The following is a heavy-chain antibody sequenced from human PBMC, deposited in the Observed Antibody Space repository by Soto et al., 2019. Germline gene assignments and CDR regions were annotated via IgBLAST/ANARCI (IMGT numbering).Heavy chain of an antibody. V-gene: IGHV4-34*01. CDR1: GGSFSDHY. Sequence: SETLSLTCAVSGGSFSDHYWTWIRQPPDKGMEWIGEIHHSGSSHYNPSFKCRATISLDTSKNQFSLHLGSVTAADTALYYCARAPLIKSAEVKSFVDFWGQGTLVTAPQ. D-gene: IGHD3-10*01. CDR3: ARAPLIKSAEVKSFVDF. CDR2: IHHSGSS. J-gene: IGHJ4*02.